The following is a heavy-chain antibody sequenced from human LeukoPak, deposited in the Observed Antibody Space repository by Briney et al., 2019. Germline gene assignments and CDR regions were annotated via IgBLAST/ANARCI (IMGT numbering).Heavy chain of an antibody. D-gene: IGHD3-9*01. CDR1: GFTVSRTY. J-gene: IGHJ4*02. Sequence: PGGPLRLSCAASGFTVSRTYRSWVRQAPGKGLEWVSLIYGAGSTNYTDSVKGRFTISRDNSKNPLSLQMNTLRAEDTAVYYCATTGYYSYFDYWGQGALVSVSS. V-gene: IGHV3-53*01. CDR3: ATTGYYSYFDY. CDR2: IYGAGST.